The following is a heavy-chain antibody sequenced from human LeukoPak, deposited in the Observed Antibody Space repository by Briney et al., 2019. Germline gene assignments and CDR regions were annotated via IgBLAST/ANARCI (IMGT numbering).Heavy chain of an antibody. J-gene: IGHJ5*02. CDR1: GGSIISGGYY. CDR3: ARVDYYASGTYLNWFDP. D-gene: IGHD3-10*01. CDR2: IAESGPT. Sequence: SQTLSLTCTVSGGSIISGGYYWSWIRQRPGQGLEWIGHIAESGPTYYTPSLKSRVTISVDPSKNQFSLRLGSVTAADTAVYFCARVDYYASGTYLNWFDPWGQGTQVTVSS. V-gene: IGHV4-31*03.